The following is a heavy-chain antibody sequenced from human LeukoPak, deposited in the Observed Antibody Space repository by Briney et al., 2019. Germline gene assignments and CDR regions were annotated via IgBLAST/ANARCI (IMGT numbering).Heavy chain of an antibody. V-gene: IGHV4-59*08. CDR1: GGSISSYY. J-gene: IGHJ4*02. Sequence: PSETLSLTCTVFGGSISSYYWSWIRQPPGKGLEWIGYIYYSGSTNYNPSLKSRVTISVDTSKNQFSLKLSSVTAADTAVYYCARSYYDSSGYVDYWGQGTLVTVSS. D-gene: IGHD3-22*01. CDR2: IYYSGST. CDR3: ARSYYDSSGYVDY.